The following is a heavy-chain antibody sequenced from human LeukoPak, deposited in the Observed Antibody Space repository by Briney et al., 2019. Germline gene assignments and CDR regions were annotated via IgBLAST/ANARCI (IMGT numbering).Heavy chain of an antibody. CDR3: AKGNSYDSSGLPFDY. D-gene: IGHD3-22*01. CDR1: GFTFDDYA. V-gene: IGHV3-9*01. CDR2: IRWDSGSV. J-gene: IGHJ4*02. Sequence: SGRSLRLSCAASGFTFDDYAMHWVRQAPGKGLEWVSGIRWDSGSVDSADSVKGRFTISRDNARNSLYLQMNSLRAEDTALYYCAKGNSYDSSGLPFDYWGQGTLVTVSS.